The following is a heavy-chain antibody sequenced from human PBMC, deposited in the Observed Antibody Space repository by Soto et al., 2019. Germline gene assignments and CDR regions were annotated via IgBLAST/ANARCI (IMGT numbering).Heavy chain of an antibody. CDR3: AKPMTTVTTIHYYGMDV. CDR1: GFTFSSYA. Sequence: PGGSLRLSCAASGFTFSSYAMSWVRQAPGKGLEWVSAISGSGGSTYYADSVKGRFTISRDNSKNTLYLQMNSLRAEDTAVYYCAKPMTTVTTIHYYGMDVWGQGTTVTVSS. V-gene: IGHV3-23*01. CDR2: ISGSGGST. D-gene: IGHD4-17*01. J-gene: IGHJ6*02.